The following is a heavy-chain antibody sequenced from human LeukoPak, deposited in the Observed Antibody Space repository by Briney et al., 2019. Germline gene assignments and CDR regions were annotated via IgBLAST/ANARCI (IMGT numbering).Heavy chain of an antibody. CDR1: GYTFTSYG. J-gene: IGHJ4*02. Sequence: AAVKVSCKASGYTFTSYGISWVRQAPGQGLEWVGWISTYNGNTNYAQKLQGRVTVTTDTSTNTASTAYMELRSLRSDDTAVYYCARVSYYYDSSGPYYFDYWGQGTLVTVSS. CDR3: ARVSYYYDSSGPYYFDY. V-gene: IGHV1-18*01. CDR2: ISTYNGNT. D-gene: IGHD3-22*01.